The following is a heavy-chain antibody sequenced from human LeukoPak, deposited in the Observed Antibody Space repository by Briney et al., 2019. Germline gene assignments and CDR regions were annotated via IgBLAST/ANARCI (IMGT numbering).Heavy chain of an antibody. D-gene: IGHD6-25*01. J-gene: IGHJ4*02. CDR1: GFTFSSYA. CDR2: ISGSGGST. Sequence: PGGSLTLSCAASGFTFSSYAMSCVRPALGKGMEWVTAISGSGGSTYYADSVKGRFTISRDNSKNTLYLQMSSLRAEDTAVYYCAKVAAGKDYWGQGTLVTVSS. CDR3: AKVAAGKDY. V-gene: IGHV3-23*01.